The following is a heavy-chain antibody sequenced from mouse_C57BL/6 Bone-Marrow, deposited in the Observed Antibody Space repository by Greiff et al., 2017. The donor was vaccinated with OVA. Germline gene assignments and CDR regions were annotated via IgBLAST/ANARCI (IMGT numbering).Heavy chain of an antibody. CDR3: ARQGWTWFAY. Sequence: EVKLMESGGGLVKPGGSLKLSCAASGFTFSDYGMHWVRQAPEKGLEWVAYISSGSSTIYYADTVKGRFTISRDNAKNTLFLQMTSLRSEDTAMYYCARQGWTWFAYWGQGTLVTVSA. CDR1: GFTFSDYG. V-gene: IGHV5-17*01. D-gene: IGHD2-3*01. J-gene: IGHJ3*01. CDR2: ISSGSSTI.